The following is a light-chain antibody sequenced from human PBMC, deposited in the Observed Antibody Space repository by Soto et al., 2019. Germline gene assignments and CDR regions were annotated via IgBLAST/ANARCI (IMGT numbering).Light chain of an antibody. Sequence: EIVMTQSPATLSVSPGERVTLSCRASQSVSSSYLAWYQQKPGQAPRLLIYGASSRATGIPDRFSGSGSGTDFTLTISRLEPEDFAVYYCQQYGSSPRFTFGPGTKVDIK. J-gene: IGKJ3*01. V-gene: IGKV3-20*01. CDR1: QSVSSSY. CDR2: GAS. CDR3: QQYGSSPRFT.